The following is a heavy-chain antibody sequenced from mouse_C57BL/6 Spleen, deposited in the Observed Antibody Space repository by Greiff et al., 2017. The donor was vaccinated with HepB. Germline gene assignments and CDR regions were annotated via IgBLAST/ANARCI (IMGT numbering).Heavy chain of an antibody. CDR3: ARRDDYDGGYFDV. V-gene: IGHV3-1*01. CDR2: ISYSGST. J-gene: IGHJ1*03. CDR1: GYSITSGYD. D-gene: IGHD2-4*01. Sequence: EVKVEESGPGMVKPSQSLSLTCTVTGYSITSGYDWHWIRHFPGNKLEWMGYISYSGSTNYNPSLKSRISITHDTSKNHFFLKLNSVTTEDTATYYCARRDDYDGGYFDVWGTGTTVTVAS.